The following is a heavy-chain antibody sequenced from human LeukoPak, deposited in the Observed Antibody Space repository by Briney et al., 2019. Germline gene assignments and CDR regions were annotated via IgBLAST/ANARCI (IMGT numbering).Heavy chain of an antibody. D-gene: IGHD3-22*01. J-gene: IGHJ4*02. V-gene: IGHV3-64D*06. CDR3: VKLPYSDTSAYYVDY. CDR2: ISSNGGST. Sequence: GSLKPPCSASGFTFSTSAIHWVRQAPGKGLEYVSPISSNGGSTYYAGSVKGRFTISRDNYKNTLSLQMSSLRPEDTAVYYCVKLPYSDTSAYYVDYWGQGTLVTVSS. CDR1: GFTFSTSA.